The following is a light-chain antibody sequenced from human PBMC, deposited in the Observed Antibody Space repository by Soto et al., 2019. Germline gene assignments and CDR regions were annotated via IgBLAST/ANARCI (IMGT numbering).Light chain of an antibody. Sequence: QSALTQPASVSGSPGQSITISCTGTNSDLWTYNLVSWYQQHPGKAPKTIIYEVTKRPSGVSKRFSGSKSGNTASLTISGLQAEDEADYYCCSYVVSNIFDVFGTGTKLTVL. V-gene: IGLV2-23*02. CDR1: NSDLWTYNL. CDR3: CSYVVSNIFDV. J-gene: IGLJ1*01. CDR2: EVT.